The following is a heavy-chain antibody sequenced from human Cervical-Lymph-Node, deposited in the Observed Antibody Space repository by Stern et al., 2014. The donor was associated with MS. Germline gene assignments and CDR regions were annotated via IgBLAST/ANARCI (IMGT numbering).Heavy chain of an antibody. Sequence: VQLVESGAEVKKPGASVRVSCKASGYTFTSYHMHWVRQAPGQGLAWMGVINPSDGSTTDAQKFQGRVTMTRATSTDTVYMELSSLRSEDTAVYYCARAYFDFWSGLYTPLDDGMDVWGQGTTVIVSS. J-gene: IGHJ6*02. CDR3: ARAYFDFWSGLYTPLDDGMDV. V-gene: IGHV1-46*01. CDR2: INPSDGST. CDR1: GYTFTSYH. D-gene: IGHD3-3*01.